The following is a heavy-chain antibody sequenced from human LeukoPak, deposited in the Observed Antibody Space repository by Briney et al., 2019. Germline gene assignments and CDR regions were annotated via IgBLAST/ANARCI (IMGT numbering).Heavy chain of an antibody. CDR1: GGSISSGDYY. J-gene: IGHJ6*04. D-gene: IGHD6-13*01. Sequence: SETLSLTCTVSGGSISSGDYYWSWIRQPPGKGLEWIGYIYYSGSTYYNPSLRSRVTISVDTSKNQFSLKLSSVTAADTAVYYCARGKYSSSWYGEREVDVWGKGTTVTVSS. CDR3: ARGKYSSSWYGEREVDV. V-gene: IGHV4-30-4*02. CDR2: IYYSGST.